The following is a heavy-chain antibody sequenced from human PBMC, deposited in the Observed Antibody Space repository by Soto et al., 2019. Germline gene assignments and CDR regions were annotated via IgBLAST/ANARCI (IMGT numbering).Heavy chain of an antibody. V-gene: IGHV3-30*18. Sequence: GGSLRLSCAASGFTFSSYGMHWVRQAPGKGLEWVAVISYDGSNKYYADSVKGRFTISRDNSKNTLYLQMNSLRAEDTAVYYCAKEALRVPAASLGFYFDYWGQGTLVTVSS. CDR1: GFTFSSYG. D-gene: IGHD2-2*01. J-gene: IGHJ4*02. CDR2: ISYDGSNK. CDR3: AKEALRVPAASLGFYFDY.